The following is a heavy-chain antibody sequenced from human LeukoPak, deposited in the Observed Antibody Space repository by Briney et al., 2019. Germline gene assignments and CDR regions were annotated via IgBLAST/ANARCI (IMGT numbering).Heavy chain of an antibody. CDR3: ARAGSSILPTIFDS. Sequence: PSETLSLTCAVYGGSFSGYYWSWIRQPPGKGLEWIGEINHSGSTNYNPSLKTRVTISVDTSKNQFSLKLSSVTAADTALYYCARAGSSILPTIFDSWGHGILVTVSS. D-gene: IGHD5-24*01. CDR1: GGSFSGYY. J-gene: IGHJ5*01. CDR2: INHSGST. V-gene: IGHV4-34*01.